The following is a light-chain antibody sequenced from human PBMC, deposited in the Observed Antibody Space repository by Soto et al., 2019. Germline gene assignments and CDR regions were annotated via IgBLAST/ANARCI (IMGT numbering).Light chain of an antibody. V-gene: IGKV1-9*01. Sequence: DNQLTQSPSFLSASVGDRVTITCRASQGISSYLTWYQQKSGKAPKLLVYAASTLQRGVPSRFSGSGSGTEFTLTISSLQPEDFATYYCQQLIIYPRTFGQGTKVEIK. CDR2: AAS. CDR1: QGISSY. CDR3: QQLIIYPRT. J-gene: IGKJ1*01.